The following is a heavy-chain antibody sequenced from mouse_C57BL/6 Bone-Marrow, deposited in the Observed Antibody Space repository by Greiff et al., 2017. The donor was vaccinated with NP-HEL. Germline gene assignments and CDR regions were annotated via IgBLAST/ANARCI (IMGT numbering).Heavy chain of an antibody. V-gene: IGHV1-4*01. J-gene: IGHJ1*03. Sequence: QVQLQQSGAELARPGASVKMSCKASGYTFTSYTMHWVKQRPGQGLEWIGYINPSSGYTKYNQKFKDKATLTADKSSSTAYMQLSSLTSDDAADYYCAREETTFDVWGTGTTVTVSS. CDR1: GYTFTSYT. CDR3: AREETTFDV. CDR2: INPSSGYT.